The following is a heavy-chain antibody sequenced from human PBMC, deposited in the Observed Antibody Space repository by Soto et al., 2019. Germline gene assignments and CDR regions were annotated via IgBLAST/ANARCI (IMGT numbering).Heavy chain of an antibody. Sequence: SETLSLTCAVSGGSISSSNWWSWVRQPPGKGLEWIGEIYHSGSTNYNPSLKSRVTISVDKSKNQFSLKLSSVTAADTAVYYCARIGKDTVVVKGPRGWFDPCGQGTLVTVSS. CDR2: IYHSGST. CDR3: ARIGKDTVVVKGPRGWFDP. J-gene: IGHJ5*02. V-gene: IGHV4-4*02. D-gene: IGHD2-15*01. CDR1: GGSISSSNW.